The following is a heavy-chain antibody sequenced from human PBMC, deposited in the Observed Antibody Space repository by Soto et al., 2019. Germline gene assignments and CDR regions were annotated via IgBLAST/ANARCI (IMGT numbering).Heavy chain of an antibody. Sequence: LRLSCAASGFTFDNCAMSWVRQAPGKGLEWILGISGSGGSTYYADSVKGRFTISRDNSKNTVYLQMNSLRANDTAVYYCAKGKTSGWYYFGFWGQGTLVTVSS. D-gene: IGHD6-19*01. CDR1: GFTFDNCA. V-gene: IGHV3-23*01. CDR3: AKGKTSGWYYFGF. CDR2: ISGSGGST. J-gene: IGHJ4*02.